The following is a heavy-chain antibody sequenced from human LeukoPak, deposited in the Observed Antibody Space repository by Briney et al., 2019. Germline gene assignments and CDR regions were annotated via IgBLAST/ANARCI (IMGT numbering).Heavy chain of an antibody. J-gene: IGHJ4*02. Sequence: GRSLRLSCAASGFTFSSYAMHWVRQAPGKGLEWVAVISYDGSNKYYADSVKGRFTISRDNSKNTLYLQMNSLRAEDTAVYYCAKTRRLAYCGGDCSHFDYWGQGTLVTVSS. V-gene: IGHV3-30*18. CDR3: AKTRRLAYCGGDCSHFDY. D-gene: IGHD2-21*02. CDR1: GFTFSSYA. CDR2: ISYDGSNK.